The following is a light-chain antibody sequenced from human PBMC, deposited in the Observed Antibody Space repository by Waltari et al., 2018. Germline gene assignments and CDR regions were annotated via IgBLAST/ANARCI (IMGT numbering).Light chain of an antibody. V-gene: IGLV1-51*01. Sequence: QSVLTQPPSVSATPGQTVTISCSGSTSNIGNEYVSWYQQLPRTAPNLLIYKNDDRPSGMPDRFAGSKSGTSATLGITGLQTGDEAHYYCGAWDSSVSAYVFGTGTEVTVL. J-gene: IGLJ1*01. CDR2: KND. CDR3: GAWDSSVSAYV. CDR1: TSNIGNEY.